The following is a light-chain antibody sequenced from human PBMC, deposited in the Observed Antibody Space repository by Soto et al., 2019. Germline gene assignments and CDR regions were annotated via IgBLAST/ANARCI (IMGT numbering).Light chain of an antibody. CDR1: SSDVGGYDY. CDR3: SSYTSSSTYV. Sequence: QSVLTQSASLSGSPGQSITISCTGTSSDVGGYDYVSWYQQHPGKAPKLMIYDVSNRPSGVSNRFSGSKSGNTASLTISGLQVEDEADYYCSSYTSSSTYVFGTGTKVTVL. CDR2: DVS. V-gene: IGLV2-14*01. J-gene: IGLJ1*01.